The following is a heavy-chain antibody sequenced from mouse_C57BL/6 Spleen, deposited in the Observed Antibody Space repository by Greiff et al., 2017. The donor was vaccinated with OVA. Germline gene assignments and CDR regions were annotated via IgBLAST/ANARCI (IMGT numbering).Heavy chain of an antibody. CDR3: TRDYDHWYFDV. CDR2: IDPATGGT. J-gene: IGHJ1*03. CDR1: GYTFTDYE. V-gene: IGHV1-15*01. D-gene: IGHD2-4*01. Sequence: QVQLQQSGAELVRPGASVTLSCKASGYTFTDYEMHWVKQTPVHGLEWIGAIDPATGGTAYNQKFKGKAILTADKSSSTAYMELRSLTSEDSAVYYCTRDYDHWYFDVWGTGTTVTVSS.